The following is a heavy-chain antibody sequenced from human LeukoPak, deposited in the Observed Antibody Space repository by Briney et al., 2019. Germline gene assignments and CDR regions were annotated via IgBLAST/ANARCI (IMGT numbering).Heavy chain of an antibody. Sequence: APVKVSCKASGYTFTSYGISWVRQAPGQGLEWMGWISAYNGNTNYAQKLQGRVTMTTDTSTSTAYMELRSLRSDDTAVYYCARNELAVVTPSSNWFDPWGQGTLVTVSS. CDR3: ARNELAVVTPSSNWFDP. V-gene: IGHV1-18*01. D-gene: IGHD3-22*01. CDR1: GYTFTSYG. J-gene: IGHJ5*02. CDR2: ISAYNGNT.